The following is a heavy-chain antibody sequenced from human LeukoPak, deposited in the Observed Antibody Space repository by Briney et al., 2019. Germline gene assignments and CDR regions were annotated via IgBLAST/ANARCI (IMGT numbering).Heavy chain of an antibody. CDR3: AKALIEGSTGFDP. Sequence: PSETLSLTCTVSGDSISSSNCYWGWIRQPPGKGLEWIGSIYFSGGTYYNASLNSRVTISVDTSKNQFSLKLSSVTAADTAVYYCAKALIEGSTGFDPWGQGTLVTVSS. V-gene: IGHV4-39*01. CDR1: GDSISSSNCY. J-gene: IGHJ5*02. CDR2: IYFSGGT. D-gene: IGHD5/OR15-5a*01.